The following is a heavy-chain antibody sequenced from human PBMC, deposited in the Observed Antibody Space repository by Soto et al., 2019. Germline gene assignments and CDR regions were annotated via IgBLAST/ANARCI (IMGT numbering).Heavy chain of an antibody. J-gene: IGHJ5*02. D-gene: IGHD2-21*01. CDR2: INHSGNT. Sequence: SETLSLTCAVYGASLSDNYCTWLRQPPGKGLEWIGEINHSGNTNYNPSLRSRVTISIDTSKNQLSLNRRSVSAADTAVYDCARGGGEFDAWGQGTPVTVSS. V-gene: IGHV4-34*01. CDR1: GASLSDNY. CDR3: ARGGGEFDA.